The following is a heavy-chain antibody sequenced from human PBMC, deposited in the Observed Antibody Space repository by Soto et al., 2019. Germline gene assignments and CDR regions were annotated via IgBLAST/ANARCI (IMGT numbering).Heavy chain of an antibody. CDR2: IWYDGSNK. CDR1: GFTFSSYG. D-gene: IGHD6-19*01. J-gene: IGHJ4*02. CDR3: ARDVPEQWLAPDY. Sequence: QVQLVESGGGVVQPGRSLRLSCAASGFTFSSYGMHWVRQAPGKGLEWVAVIWYDGSNKYYADSVKGRFTISRDNSKNTLYLQMNSLRAEDTAVYYCARDVPEQWLAPDYWGQGTLVTVSS. V-gene: IGHV3-33*01.